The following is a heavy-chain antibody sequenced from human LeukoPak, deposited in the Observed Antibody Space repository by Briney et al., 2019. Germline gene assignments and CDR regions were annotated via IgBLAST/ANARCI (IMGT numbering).Heavy chain of an antibody. Sequence: PGGSLRLSCAVPGFTFSSYSMNWVRQAPGKGLEWVSSISRSSSYIYYADSVKGRFTISRDNSKNTLYLQMNSLRAEDTAVYYCARGSRLRYFDWLLGPLGYWGQGTLVTVSS. CDR3: ARGSRLRYFDWLLGPLGY. CDR1: GFTFSSYS. D-gene: IGHD3-9*01. V-gene: IGHV3-21*01. CDR2: ISRSSSYI. J-gene: IGHJ4*02.